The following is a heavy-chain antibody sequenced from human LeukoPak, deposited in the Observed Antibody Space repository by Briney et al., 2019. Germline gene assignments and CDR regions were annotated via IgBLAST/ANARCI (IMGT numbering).Heavy chain of an antibody. CDR2: ISCDGSNK. D-gene: IGHD1-14*01. V-gene: IGHV3-30*18. CDR3: AKGLGNHFDY. J-gene: IGHJ4*02. Sequence: PGGSLRLSCAASGFTFSSYGMHWVRQAPGKGLEWVTVISCDGSNKYYADSVKGRFTISRDNSKNTLYLQMNSLRAEDTAVYYCAKGLGNHFDYWGQGTLVTVSS. CDR1: GFTFSSYG.